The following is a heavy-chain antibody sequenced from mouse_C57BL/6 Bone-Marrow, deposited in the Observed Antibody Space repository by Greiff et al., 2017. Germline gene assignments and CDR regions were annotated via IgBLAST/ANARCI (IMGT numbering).Heavy chain of an antibody. CDR2: IDPSDSET. D-gene: IGHD1-1*01. CDR3: ASAVFDCSSSSWARDY. J-gene: IGHJ4*01. CDR1: GYTFTSYW. Sequence: QVQLQQPGAELVRPGSSVKLSCKASGYTFTSYWMHWVKQRPIQGLEWIGNIDPSDSETHYNQKFKDKATLTVDKSSSTAYMQLSSLTSEDSAVFYCASAVFDCSSSSWARDYWGQGTSVTVSA. V-gene: IGHV1-52*01.